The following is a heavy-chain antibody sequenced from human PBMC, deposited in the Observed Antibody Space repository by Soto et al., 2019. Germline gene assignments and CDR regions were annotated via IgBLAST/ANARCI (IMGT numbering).Heavy chain of an antibody. J-gene: IGHJ5*02. Sequence: QVQLQESGPGLVKPSGTLSLTCAVSGGSISSSNWWSWVRQPPGKGLEWIGEIYHSGSTNYNPSLKSGVTTTVDKSKNEFSLKLSSVTAADAAVYYCARGSRIAAAGTYWFDPWGQGTLVTVSS. CDR2: IYHSGST. D-gene: IGHD6-13*01. CDR3: ARGSRIAAAGTYWFDP. V-gene: IGHV4-4*02. CDR1: GGSISSSNW.